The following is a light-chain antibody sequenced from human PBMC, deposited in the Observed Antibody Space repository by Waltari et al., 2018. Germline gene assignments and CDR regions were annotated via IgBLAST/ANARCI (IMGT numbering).Light chain of an antibody. J-gene: IGLJ2*01. CDR2: EVS. V-gene: IGLV2-23*02. Sequence: QSALTQPASVSGSPGPSITISCTGTSSYVGSYNLGSRYQQHPHRAPQLLIYEVSNRPTGVSDRFSASKSGKAASLTISGLQAEDEADYYCCSYAGSDTFVVLGGGTKLTVL. CDR1: SSYVGSYNL. CDR3: CSYAGSDTFVV.